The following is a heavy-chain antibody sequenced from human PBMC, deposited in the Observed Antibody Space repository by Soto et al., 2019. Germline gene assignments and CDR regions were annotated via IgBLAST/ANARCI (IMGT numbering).Heavy chain of an antibody. CDR1: GFTFSSYA. D-gene: IGHD3-10*01. J-gene: IGHJ4*02. CDR3: ANIMILWFGELTTKRNFFDY. V-gene: IGHV3-23*01. CDR2: ISGSGGST. Sequence: GGSLRLSCAASGFTFSSYAMSWVRQAPGKGLEWVSAISGSGGSTYYADSVKGRFTISRDNSKNTLYLQMNSLRAEDTAVYYCANIMILWFGELTTKRNFFDYWGQGTLVTVSS.